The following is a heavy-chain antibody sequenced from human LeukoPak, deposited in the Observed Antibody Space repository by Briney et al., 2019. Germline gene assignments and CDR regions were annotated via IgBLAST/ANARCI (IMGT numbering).Heavy chain of an antibody. CDR2: ISSSSSYI. J-gene: IGHJ5*02. CDR1: GFTFSSYA. CDR3: ARDRSIAAADYNWFDP. D-gene: IGHD6-13*01. V-gene: IGHV3-21*01. Sequence: PGGSLRLSCAASGFTFSSYAMHWVRQAPGKGLEWVSSISSSSSYIYYADSVKGRFTISRDNAKNSLYLQMNSLRAEDTAVYYCARDRSIAAADYNWFDPWGQGTLVTVSS.